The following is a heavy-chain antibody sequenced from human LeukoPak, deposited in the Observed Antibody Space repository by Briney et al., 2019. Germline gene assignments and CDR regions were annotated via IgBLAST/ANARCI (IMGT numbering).Heavy chain of an antibody. CDR2: IYYSGST. V-gene: IGHV4-61*01. CDR1: GGSVSSGSYY. J-gene: IGHJ4*02. Sequence: SETLSLTCTVSGGSVSSGSYYWSWIRQPPGKGLEWIGYIYYSGSTNYNPSLKSRVTISVDTSKNQFSLKLSSVTAADTAVYYCASGWLFFDYWGQGTLVTVSS. CDR3: ASGWLFFDY. D-gene: IGHD3-22*01.